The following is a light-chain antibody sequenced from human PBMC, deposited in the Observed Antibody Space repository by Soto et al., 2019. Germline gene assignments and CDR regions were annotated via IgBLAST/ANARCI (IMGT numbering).Light chain of an antibody. CDR1: SSDVGAYNY. CDR3: TSYAGGNNI. CDR2: EVN. J-gene: IGLJ1*01. Sequence: QSALTQPPSASGSPGQSVTISCTGTSSDVGAYNYVSWYQQHPGKVRKLMVYEVNKRPSGVPDRFSGSKSGNTASLTVSGLQAEDEADYYCTSYAGGNNIFGTGTKLTVL. V-gene: IGLV2-8*01.